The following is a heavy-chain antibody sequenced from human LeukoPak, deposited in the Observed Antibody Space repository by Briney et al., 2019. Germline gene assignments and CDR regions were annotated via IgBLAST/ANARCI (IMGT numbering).Heavy chain of an antibody. CDR1: GYTFTSYY. Sequence: ASVKVSCKASGYTFTSYYMHWVRQAPGQGLEWMGIMNPSSGSTTYAQKFQGRVTMTRDTSTSTVCMELSSLRSEDTAVYYCARGGLDKYSYGSGLDYWGQGTLVTVSS. CDR3: ARGGLDKYSYGSGLDY. J-gene: IGHJ4*02. D-gene: IGHD5-18*01. V-gene: IGHV1-46*01. CDR2: MNPSSGST.